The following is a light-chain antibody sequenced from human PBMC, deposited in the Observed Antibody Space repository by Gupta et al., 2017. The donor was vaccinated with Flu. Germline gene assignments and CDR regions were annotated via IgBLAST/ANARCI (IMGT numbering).Light chain of an antibody. V-gene: IGKV1-17*01. J-gene: IGKJ1*01. CDR1: LGIRDN. Sequence: MTQSPSSLSASVGDRVTITCRASLGIRDNLGWYQQEPGKSPKRLIYAASNLDSAVPSRFSGSGSGTEFTLTISGLQPEDFATYYCLQDDTFPRTFGQGTRVEIK. CDR2: AAS. CDR3: LQDDTFPRT.